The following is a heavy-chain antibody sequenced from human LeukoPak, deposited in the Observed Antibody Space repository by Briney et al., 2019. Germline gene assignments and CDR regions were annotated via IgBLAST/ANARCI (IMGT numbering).Heavy chain of an antibody. V-gene: IGHV4-61*02. J-gene: IGHJ4*02. D-gene: IGHD6-13*01. CDR2: IYTSGST. Sequence: SQTLFLTCTVSGGSISSGSYYWSWIRQPAGRGLEWIGRIYTSGSTNYNPSLKSRVTISVDTSKNQFSLKLSSVTAADTAVYYCARGESSWYLDYWGQGTLVTVSS. CDR3: ARGESSWYLDY. CDR1: GGSISSGSYY.